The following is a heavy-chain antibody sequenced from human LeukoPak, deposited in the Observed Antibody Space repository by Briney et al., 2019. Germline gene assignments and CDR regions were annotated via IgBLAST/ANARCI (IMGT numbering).Heavy chain of an antibody. CDR3: AKLARRYYYGSGRDGMDV. CDR1: GFTFSSYA. D-gene: IGHD3-10*01. J-gene: IGHJ6*04. V-gene: IGHV3-23*01. Sequence: GGSLRLSCAASGFTFSSYAMSWVRQAPGKGVEWVSAISGSGGSTYYADSVKGGFTISRDNSKNTLYLQMNSLRAEDTAVYYCAKLARRYYYGSGRDGMDVWGKGTTVTVSS. CDR2: ISGSGGST.